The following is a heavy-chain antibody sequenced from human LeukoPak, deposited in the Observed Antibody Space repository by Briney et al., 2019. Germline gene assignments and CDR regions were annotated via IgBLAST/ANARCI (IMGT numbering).Heavy chain of an antibody. Sequence: GGSLRLSCAASGFTFSSYGMHWVRQAPGKGLEWVAFIRYDGNNKYYADSVKGRLTISRDNSKNMLYLQMNSLRAEDTAVYYCAKDYYGSGTYFEGFEDYWGQGTLVTVSS. CDR1: GFTFSSYG. V-gene: IGHV3-30*02. D-gene: IGHD3-10*01. CDR3: AKDYYGSGTYFEGFEDY. CDR2: IRYDGNNK. J-gene: IGHJ4*02.